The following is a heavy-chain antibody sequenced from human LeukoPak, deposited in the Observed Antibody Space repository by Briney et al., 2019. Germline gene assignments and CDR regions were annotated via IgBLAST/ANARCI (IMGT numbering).Heavy chain of an antibody. CDR2: IYYSGST. J-gene: IGHJ4*02. CDR3: ARGGNYYDSSGYYRPFDY. V-gene: IGHV4-39*07. CDR1: GGSISSSSYY. D-gene: IGHD3-22*01. Sequence: SETLSLTCTVSGGSISSSSYYWGWIRQPPGKGLEWIGSIYYSGSTYYNPSLKSRVTISVDTSKNQFSLKLSSVTAADTAVYYCARGGNYYDSSGYYRPFDYWGQGTLVTVSS.